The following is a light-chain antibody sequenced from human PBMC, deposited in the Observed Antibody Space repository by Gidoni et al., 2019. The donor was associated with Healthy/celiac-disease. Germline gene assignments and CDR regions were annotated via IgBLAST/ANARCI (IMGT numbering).Light chain of an antibody. CDR3: CSYAGSSTYV. V-gene: IGLV2-23*02. Sequence: QSALTHPASVSGSPGQSITISCTGTSSDVGSYNLVSWYQQHPGKAPKLMIDEVSKRPSGVSNRFSGSKSGNTASLTISGRQAEDEADYYCCSYAGSSTYVFGTGTKVTVL. CDR1: SSDVGSYNL. CDR2: EVS. J-gene: IGLJ1*01.